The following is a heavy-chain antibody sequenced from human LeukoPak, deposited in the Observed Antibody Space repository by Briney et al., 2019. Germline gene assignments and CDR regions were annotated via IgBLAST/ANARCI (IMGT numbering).Heavy chain of an antibody. Sequence: GGSLRLSCAASGFTFSSYTMNWVRQAPGKGLEWVSSISSGSGYIYYADSVKGRFTISRDNAKNSLYLQMNSLRAEDTAVYYCARAVSSWYYYYYYMDVWGKGTTVTVSS. D-gene: IGHD6-13*01. CDR1: GFTFSSYT. CDR2: ISSGSGYI. V-gene: IGHV3-21*01. CDR3: ARAVSSWYYYYYYMDV. J-gene: IGHJ6*03.